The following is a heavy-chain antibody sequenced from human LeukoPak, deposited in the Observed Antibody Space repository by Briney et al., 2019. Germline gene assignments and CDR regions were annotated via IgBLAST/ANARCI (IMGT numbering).Heavy chain of an antibody. J-gene: IGHJ4*02. CDR3: ARDYYDFWSGPTKAFDY. V-gene: IGHV3-21*01. CDR2: ISSSSSYI. D-gene: IGHD3-3*01. CDR1: GFTFSSYS. Sequence: PGGSLRLSCAASGFTFSSYSMNWVRQAPGKGLEWVSSISSSSSYINYADSVRGRFTISRDNAKNSLYLQMNSLRAEDTAVYYCARDYYDFWSGPTKAFDYWGQGTLVTVSS.